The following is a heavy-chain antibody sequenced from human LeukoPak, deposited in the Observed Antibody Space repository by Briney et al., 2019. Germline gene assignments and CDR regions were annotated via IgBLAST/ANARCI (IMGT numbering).Heavy chain of an antibody. Sequence: PSETLSLTCTVSGGSISSGGYYWSWIRQPPGKGLEWIGYIYHSGSTYYNPSLKSRVTISVDRSKNQFSLKLSSVTAADTAVYYCATYSTKDYYYMDVWGKGTTVTVSS. CDR2: IYHSGST. V-gene: IGHV4-30-2*01. CDR3: ATYSTKDYYYMDV. J-gene: IGHJ6*03. CDR1: GGSISSGGYY. D-gene: IGHD2-8*01.